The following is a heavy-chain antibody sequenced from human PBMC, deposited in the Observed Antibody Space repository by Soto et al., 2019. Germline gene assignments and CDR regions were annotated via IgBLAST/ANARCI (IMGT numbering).Heavy chain of an antibody. D-gene: IGHD5-12*01. CDR1: GFLFRNYA. CDR2: ISFDGANV. Sequence: QVQLVESGGGVVQPGTSLRLSCAASGFLFRNYAMHWVRQSPAKGLEWLAVISFDGANVFYAGAAKGRFTISRDNSKKTLYLQLDSLRPEDTGVYFCARDPYGGYIFDSWGQGTQVTLSS. CDR3: ARDPYGGYIFDS. J-gene: IGHJ4*02. V-gene: IGHV3-30-3*01.